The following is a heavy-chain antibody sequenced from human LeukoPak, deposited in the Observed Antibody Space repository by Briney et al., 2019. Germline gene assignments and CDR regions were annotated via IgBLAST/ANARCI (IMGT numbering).Heavy chain of an antibody. D-gene: IGHD5-12*01. CDR3: VNTREYSGYDILGYFDY. Sequence: GGSLRLSCSASGFTFSSYAMHWVRQAPGKGLEYVSAISSNGGSTYYADSVKGRFTISRDNSKNTLYLQMSSLRVEDTAVYYCVNTREYSGYDILGYFDYWGQGTLVTVSS. V-gene: IGHV3-64D*06. J-gene: IGHJ4*02. CDR2: ISSNGGST. CDR1: GFTFSSYA.